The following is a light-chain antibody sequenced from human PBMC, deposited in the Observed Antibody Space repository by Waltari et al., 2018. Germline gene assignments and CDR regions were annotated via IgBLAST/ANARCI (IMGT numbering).Light chain of an antibody. CDR1: QSVSSA. J-gene: IGKJ4*01. V-gene: IGKV3-11*01. CDR3: QQGSNWL. CDR2: GAS. Sequence: EVVLTQSPSTLSVSLGERATLSCRASQSVSSALAWYQQKPGQAPRLIIHGASIRATGIPARVSGSGSGTDFTLTISSLEPEDFAVYYCQQGSNWLFGGGTKVEMK.